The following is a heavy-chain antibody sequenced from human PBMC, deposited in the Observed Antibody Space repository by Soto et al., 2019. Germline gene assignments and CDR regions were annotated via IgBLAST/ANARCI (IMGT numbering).Heavy chain of an antibody. J-gene: IGHJ4*02. D-gene: IGHD2-21*01. CDR1: GFTFSNHG. CDR3: ARWVWLPGLGS. V-gene: IGHV3-64*01. Sequence: GGSLKLSWAASGFTFSNHGIHRVRQAPRKGLEYVSAINSNGRTTYYANSVKGRFTISRDNSRNTLYLQLGSLRADDRALYYCARWVWLPGLGSWGQETLVAVSS. CDR2: INSNGRTT.